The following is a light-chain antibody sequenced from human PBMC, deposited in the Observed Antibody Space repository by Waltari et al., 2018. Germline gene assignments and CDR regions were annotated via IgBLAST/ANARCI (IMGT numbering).Light chain of an antibody. CDR1: QSISNY. J-gene: IGKJ2*01. CDR3: QEYSTYSHT. CDR2: KAA. Sequence: DVQMTQSPSPLPPSVGDRVTITCRASQSISNYLALYQPKPGKAPKFLIHKAATLDGGVPSRFSGSGSGTEFTLTISSLQPDDFATYYCQEYSTYSHTFGQGTKLEIK. V-gene: IGKV1-5*03.